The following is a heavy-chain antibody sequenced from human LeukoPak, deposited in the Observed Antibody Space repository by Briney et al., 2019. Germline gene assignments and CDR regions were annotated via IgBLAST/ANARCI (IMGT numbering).Heavy chain of an antibody. CDR3: ARGQILTTLDY. V-gene: IGHV5-51*01. CDR1: GSTFTSYW. CDR2: IYPGDSDT. Sequence: GESLQISCQGSGSTFTSYWIGWARQLPGKGLEWMGIIYPGDSDTRYSPSFHGQVTISADKSISTAYLQLSSLKASDTAMYYCARGQILTTLDYWGRGALVTVS. D-gene: IGHD4-17*01. J-gene: IGHJ4*02.